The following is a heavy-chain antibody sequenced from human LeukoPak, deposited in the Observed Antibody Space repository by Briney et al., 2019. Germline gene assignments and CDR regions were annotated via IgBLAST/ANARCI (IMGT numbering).Heavy chain of an antibody. CDR3: ARDAVYDILTGYYFYYYGMDV. CDR2: INQDGSEK. J-gene: IGHJ6*02. Sequence: PGGSLRLSCAAAGFTFSSYWMGWVRQAPGKGLEWVANINQDGSEKYYVDSVKGRFTISRDNAKNSLYLQMNSLRAEDTAVYYCARDAVYDILTGYYFYYYGMDVWGQGTTVTVSS. V-gene: IGHV3-7*01. CDR1: GFTFSSYW. D-gene: IGHD3-9*01.